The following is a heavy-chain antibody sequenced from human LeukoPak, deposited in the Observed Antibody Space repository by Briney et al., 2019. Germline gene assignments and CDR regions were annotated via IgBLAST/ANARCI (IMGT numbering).Heavy chain of an antibody. D-gene: IGHD3-3*01. CDR3: ARTGSPLYYDFWSDYYMDV. CDR1: GGTFSSYA. Sequence: PVKVSCKASGGTFSSYAISWVRQAPGQGLEWMGGIIPIFGTANYAQKFQGRVTITADESTSTAYMELRSLRSDGTAVYYCARTGSPLYYDFWSDYYMDVWGKGTTVTVSS. V-gene: IGHV1-69*13. CDR2: IIPIFGTA. J-gene: IGHJ6*03.